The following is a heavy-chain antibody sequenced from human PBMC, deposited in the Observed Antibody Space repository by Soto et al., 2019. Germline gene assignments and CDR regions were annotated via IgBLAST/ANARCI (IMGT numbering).Heavy chain of an antibody. CDR2: IFPGGST. CDR3: ARDQGVAAAINY. J-gene: IGHJ4*02. Sequence: PSETLSLTCTVSGDSISDYYWTWIRQPAGKGLEWIGRIFPGGSTNYNPSLKSRVTMSVDTSRNQFSPKLSSVTAADTAFYYCARDQGVAAAINYWGQGTLVTVSS. V-gene: IGHV4-4*07. CDR1: GDSISDYY. D-gene: IGHD6-13*01.